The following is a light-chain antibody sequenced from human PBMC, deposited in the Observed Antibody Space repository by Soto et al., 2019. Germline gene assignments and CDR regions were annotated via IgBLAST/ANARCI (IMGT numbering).Light chain of an antibody. CDR2: DVN. Sequence: QPVLTQPASVSGSPGQSITISCTGTSSDIGAYNFVSWYQQQPGKAPKLMLYDVNIRPSGVSNRFSGSKSGNTASLTISGLQAEDEADYYCTSWTTSTTMIFGGGTKVTVL. V-gene: IGLV2-14*03. CDR1: SSDIGAYNF. J-gene: IGLJ2*01. CDR3: TSWTTSTTMI.